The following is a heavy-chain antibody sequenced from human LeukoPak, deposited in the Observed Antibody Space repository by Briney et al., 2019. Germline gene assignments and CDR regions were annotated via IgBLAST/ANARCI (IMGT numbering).Heavy chain of an antibody. CDR3: ARKNVVVPWDAFDI. Sequence: ASVKVSCKASGYTFTSYGISWVRQAPGQGLEWMGWISAYNGNTNYAQKLQGRVTMTTDTSTSTAYMELRSLRSEDTAVYYCARKNVVVPWDAFDIWGQGTMVTVSS. CDR1: GYTFTSYG. J-gene: IGHJ3*02. V-gene: IGHV1-18*01. D-gene: IGHD2-2*01. CDR2: ISAYNGNT.